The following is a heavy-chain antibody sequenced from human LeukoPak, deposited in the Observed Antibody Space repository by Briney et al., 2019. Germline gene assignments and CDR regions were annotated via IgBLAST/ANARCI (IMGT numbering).Heavy chain of an antibody. CDR3: ARHLFGSVTHNVDY. V-gene: IGHV5-10-1*01. CDR1: GYSFTTYW. Sequence: GESLKISCKGSGYSFTTYWITLVRQMPGKGLEWMGTIDPSDSYTNYSPSFQGHVSISVDKSISTAYLQWSSLKASDTAMYYCARHLFGSVTHNVDYWGQGTLVTVSS. D-gene: IGHD3-10*01. CDR2: IDPSDSYT. J-gene: IGHJ4*02.